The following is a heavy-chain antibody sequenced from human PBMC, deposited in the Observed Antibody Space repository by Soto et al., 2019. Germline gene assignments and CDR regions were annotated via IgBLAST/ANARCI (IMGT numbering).Heavy chain of an antibody. CDR2: IYSGGDT. V-gene: IGHV3-53*01. D-gene: IGHD6-19*01. J-gene: IGHJ5*02. CDR1: GLGVSTNY. Sequence: EVPLVESGGGLIQPGGSLRLSCVASGLGVSTNYMNWVRQAPGKGLDWVSIIYSGGDTYYADSVKGRFAISRDSSKNTLDLQMHRLRAEDRAVYYRARGTSGMGSWGQGTLVTVSS. CDR3: ARGTSGMGS.